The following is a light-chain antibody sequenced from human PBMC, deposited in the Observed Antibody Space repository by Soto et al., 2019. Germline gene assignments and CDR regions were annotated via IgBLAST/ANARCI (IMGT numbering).Light chain of an antibody. CDR3: QQFNSYVT. Sequence: AIQLTQSPSSLSASVGDRVTITCRASQGISSALAWYQQKPGKAPKLLIYDASSLESGVPSRFSGSGSGTDFTLTISSLQPDDFATYYCQQFNSYVTFGGGTKVEIK. CDR2: DAS. CDR1: QGISSA. J-gene: IGKJ4*01. V-gene: IGKV1-13*02.